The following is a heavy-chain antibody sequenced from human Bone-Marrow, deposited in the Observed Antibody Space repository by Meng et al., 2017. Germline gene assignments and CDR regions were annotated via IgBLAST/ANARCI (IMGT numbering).Heavy chain of an antibody. V-gene: IGHV4-61*02. CDR1: GSSISSGSYY. D-gene: IGHD7-27*01. CDR2: IYTSGST. Sequence: SETLSLTCTVSGSSISSGSYYWSWIRQPAGKGLEWIGRIYTSGSTNYNPSLKSRVTISVDTSKNQFSLKLSSVTAADTAVYYCARALGYWGQGTLVTVSS. CDR3: ARALGY. J-gene: IGHJ4*02.